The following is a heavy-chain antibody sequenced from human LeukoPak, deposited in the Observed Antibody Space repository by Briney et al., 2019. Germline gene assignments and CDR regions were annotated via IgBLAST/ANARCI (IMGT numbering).Heavy chain of an antibody. V-gene: IGHV4-4*08. Sequence: SETLSLTCTVSGGSISSYYWSWIRQPPGKGLEWIGRIYTSGSTNYNPSLKSRVTISVDTSKNQFSLKLSSVTAADTAVYYCAREAKGIRYFDWLMTYYYYMDVWGKGTTVTISS. J-gene: IGHJ6*03. CDR3: AREAKGIRYFDWLMTYYYYMDV. CDR1: GGSISSYY. CDR2: IYTSGST. D-gene: IGHD3-9*01.